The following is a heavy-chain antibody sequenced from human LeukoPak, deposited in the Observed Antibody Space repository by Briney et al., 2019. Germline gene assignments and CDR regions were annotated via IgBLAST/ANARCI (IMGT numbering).Heavy chain of an antibody. J-gene: IGHJ4*02. CDR1: GYTFTGYY. Sequence: GASVKVSCKASGYTFTGYYMHWVRQAPGQGLEWMGWINPNSGGTNYAQKFQGRVTMTRDTSISTAYMELSRLRSDDTAVCYCARGGYYYDSSGYYLFDYWGQGTLVTVSS. CDR3: ARGGYYYDSSGYYLFDY. CDR2: INPNSGGT. D-gene: IGHD3-22*01. V-gene: IGHV1-2*02.